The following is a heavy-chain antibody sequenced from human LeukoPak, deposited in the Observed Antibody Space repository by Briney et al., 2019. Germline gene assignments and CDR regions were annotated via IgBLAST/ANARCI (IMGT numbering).Heavy chain of an antibody. J-gene: IGHJ4*02. CDR3: ASGHPLGKLPGY. CDR1: GFTFSDYY. V-gene: IGHV3-11*03. Sequence: GGSLRLSCAASGFTFSDYYMSWIRQAPGKGLEWVSYISSSSSYTNYADSVKGRFTISRDNAKNSLYLQMNSLRAEDTAVYYCASGHPLGKLPGYWGQGTLVTVSS. D-gene: IGHD3-16*01. CDR2: ISSSSSYT.